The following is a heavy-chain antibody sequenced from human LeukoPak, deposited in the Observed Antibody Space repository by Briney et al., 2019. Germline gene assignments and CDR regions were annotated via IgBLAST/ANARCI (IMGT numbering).Heavy chain of an antibody. CDR1: GFTFSSYA. D-gene: IGHD2-15*01. CDR3: AKDVNCSGGSCSYWFDP. Sequence: GGSLRLSCAASGFTFSSYAMSWVRQAPGKGLEWVSAISGSGGSTYYADSVKGRFTISRDNSKNTLYLQMNSLRAEDTAVYYCAKDVNCSGGSCSYWFDPWGQGTLVTVSS. V-gene: IGHV3-23*01. J-gene: IGHJ5*02. CDR2: ISGSGGST.